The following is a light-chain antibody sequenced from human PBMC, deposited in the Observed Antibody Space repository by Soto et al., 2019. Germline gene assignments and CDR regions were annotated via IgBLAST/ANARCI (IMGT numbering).Light chain of an antibody. V-gene: IGLV2-14*01. Sequence: QSALTQPASVSGSPRQSITISCTGTSSDIGAHNFVSWYQQHPGKAPKLIFYEVSNRPPGLSDRFSGSKSGTTASLTISGLQAEDEADYFCSSYTTNKTLLFGGGTKVTVL. CDR3: SSYTTNKTLL. CDR1: SSDIGAHNF. CDR2: EVS. J-gene: IGLJ2*01.